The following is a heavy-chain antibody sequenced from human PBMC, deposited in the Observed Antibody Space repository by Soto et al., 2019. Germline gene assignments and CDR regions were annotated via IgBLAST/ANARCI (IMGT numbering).Heavy chain of an antibody. CDR1: GFTFSDYY. CDR2: ISSSSSYT. V-gene: IGHV3-11*06. Sequence: QVQLVESGGGLVKPGGSLRLSCAASGFTFSDYYMSWIRQAPGKGLEWVSYISSSSSYTNYADSVKGRFTISRDNAKYSLYLQMNSLRAEDTAVYYCARDPRPQDYYDSSGYYSYYYGMDVWGQGTTVTVSS. J-gene: IGHJ6*02. CDR3: ARDPRPQDYYDSSGYYSYYYGMDV. D-gene: IGHD3-22*01.